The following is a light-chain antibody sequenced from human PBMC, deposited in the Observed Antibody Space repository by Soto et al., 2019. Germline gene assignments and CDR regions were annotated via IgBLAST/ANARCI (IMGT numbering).Light chain of an antibody. Sequence: EIVITQSPATLSVSPGERATLCCRASQSVNIYLAWYQQKPGQAPRLLIFGATYRATGIPARFSGSGSGTEFNLTISSLQSEDFGVYFCQQYDDWLRLTFGGGTKVDIK. V-gene: IGKV3D-15*01. J-gene: IGKJ4*01. CDR2: GAT. CDR3: QQYDDWLRLT. CDR1: QSVNIY.